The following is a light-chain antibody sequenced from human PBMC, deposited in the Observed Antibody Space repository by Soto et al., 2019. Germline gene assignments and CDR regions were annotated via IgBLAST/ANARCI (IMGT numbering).Light chain of an antibody. CDR1: QSVADNN. V-gene: IGKV3-20*01. Sequence: EIGLTQSPGPLYLSPGERATLSCRASQSVADNNLRGCQQKPGQAPRLLIHGTSRRAPGIPYMFSGSGSGRDFTLTVSRLEPEYVAVYYCLQYGGLPFTFGHGTKLQIK. CDR3: LQYGGLPFT. J-gene: IGKJ2*01. CDR2: GTS.